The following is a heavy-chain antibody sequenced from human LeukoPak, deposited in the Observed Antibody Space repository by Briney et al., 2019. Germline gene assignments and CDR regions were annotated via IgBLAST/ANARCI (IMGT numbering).Heavy chain of an antibody. CDR2: ISYDGSNK. D-gene: IGHD3-22*01. CDR1: GFTFSNYA. V-gene: IGHV3-30-3*01. CDR3: ARGEARYYDSSGYYYQVDYYYYGMDV. J-gene: IGHJ6*02. Sequence: GRSLRLSCAASGFTFSNYAMHWVRQAPGKGLEWVAVISYDGSNKYYADSVKGRFTISRDNSKSTLYLQMNSLRAEDTAVYYCARGEARYYDSSGYYYQVDYYYYGMDVWGQGTTVTVSS.